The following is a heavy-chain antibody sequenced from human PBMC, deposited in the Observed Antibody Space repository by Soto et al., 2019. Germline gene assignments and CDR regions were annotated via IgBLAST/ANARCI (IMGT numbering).Heavy chain of an antibody. V-gene: IGHV1-69*19. D-gene: IGHD3-10*01. CDR2: ISPMFGAA. J-gene: IGHJ4*02. Sequence: QVQLVQSGAEMKKPGSSVKVSCQSSGCTFNTYAMNWVRQAPGQGPEWMGDISPMFGAANYAPKFQGRVTITADESPGTSYMQLSSLTSEDTALYCCAREVQVHTPAFVYWGQGTLVTVSS. CDR3: AREVQVHTPAFVY. CDR1: GCTFNTYA.